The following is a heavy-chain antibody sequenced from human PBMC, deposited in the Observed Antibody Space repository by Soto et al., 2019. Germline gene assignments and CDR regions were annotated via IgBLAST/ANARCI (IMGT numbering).Heavy chain of an antibody. CDR2: IGASGDIT. J-gene: IGHJ4*02. D-gene: IGHD2-21*02. CDR3: AKDDFTDRGDDYFDY. CDR1: GFSFTNFA. V-gene: IGHV3-23*01. Sequence: VSLRLSCAASGFSFTNFAMSWVRQAPGKGLEWVAGIGASGDITWYADSVKGRLSISRDNSKNTLYLQLNSLRFEDTAVYYCAKDDFTDRGDDYFDYWGPGTLVTVSS.